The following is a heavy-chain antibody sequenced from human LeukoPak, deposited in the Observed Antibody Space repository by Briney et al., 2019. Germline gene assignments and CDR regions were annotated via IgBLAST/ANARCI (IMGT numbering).Heavy chain of an antibody. CDR3: ASLTPSI. Sequence: PGGSLRLSCAASGFTVSSNYMTWVRQAPGKGLEWVAVIYIGGSMYYADSVKGRFTISRDEAKTSLYLQMNSLRAEDTAVYYCASLTPSIWGQGTLVTVSS. CDR1: GFTVSSNY. V-gene: IGHV3-53*01. CDR2: IYIGGSM. J-gene: IGHJ4*02.